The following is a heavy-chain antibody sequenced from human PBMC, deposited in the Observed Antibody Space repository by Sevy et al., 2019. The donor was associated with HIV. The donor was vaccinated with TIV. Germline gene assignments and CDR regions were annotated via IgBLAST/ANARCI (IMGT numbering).Heavy chain of an antibody. CDR1: GFTFSDYY. CDR3: ARSRSNYADYYFDY. D-gene: IGHD4-17*01. V-gene: IGHV3-11*06. CDR2: ISSGSSYT. J-gene: IGHJ4*02. Sequence: GGSLRLSCAVSGFTFSDYYMTWIRQSPGKGLEWFSYISSGSSYTNYADSVKGRFTISRDNAKNSLYLEIHTLRPEDTAVYYRARSRSNYADYYFDYWGQGTVVTVSS.